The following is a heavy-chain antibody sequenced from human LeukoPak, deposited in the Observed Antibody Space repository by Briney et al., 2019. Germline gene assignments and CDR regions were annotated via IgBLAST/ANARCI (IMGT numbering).Heavy chain of an antibody. D-gene: IGHD3-22*01. CDR1: GGSISSYY. CDR3: ARPNYDSSGYSPEGAFDI. J-gene: IGHJ3*02. V-gene: IGHV4-39*01. CDR2: IYYSGST. Sequence: PSETLSLTCTVSGGSISSYYWGWIRQPPGKGLEWIGSIYYSGSTYYNPSLKSRVTISVDTSKNQFSLKLSSVTAADTAVYYCARPNYDSSGYSPEGAFDIWGQGTMVTVSS.